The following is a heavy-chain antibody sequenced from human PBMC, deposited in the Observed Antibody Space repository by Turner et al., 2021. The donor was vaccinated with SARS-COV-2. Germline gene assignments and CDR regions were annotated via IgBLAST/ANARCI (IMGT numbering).Heavy chain of an antibody. CDR1: GFPFSSSG. CDR3: ARPIPSYSSGWYGCYFDY. D-gene: IGHD6-19*01. Sequence: QVPLVESGCGLVQPGRSLRLSGAASGFPFSSSGMHWVRQAPGKGLEWVAFIRYDGSNRYYADAVKGRFTISRENSKNTLSLQMNSLRAEETAVYYCARPIPSYSSGWYGCYFDYWGQGTLVTVSS. V-gene: IGHV3-33*01. J-gene: IGHJ4*02. CDR2: IRYDGSNR.